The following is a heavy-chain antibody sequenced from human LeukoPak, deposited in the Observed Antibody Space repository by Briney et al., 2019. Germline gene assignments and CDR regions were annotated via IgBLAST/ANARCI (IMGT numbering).Heavy chain of an antibody. D-gene: IGHD6-13*01. CDR3: ARNNTRTVSRGSSRRRANAFDI. Sequence: LETLSLTCAISGSSISSTYYWGWIRQPPGKGLEWIGSFYNSGSTYYNPSLRSRVTISVDTSKNQFSLRLRSVTAADTAVYYCARNNTRTVSRGSSRRRANAFDIWGQGTMVTVSS. J-gene: IGHJ3*02. V-gene: IGHV4-38-2*01. CDR1: GSSISSTYY. CDR2: FYNSGST.